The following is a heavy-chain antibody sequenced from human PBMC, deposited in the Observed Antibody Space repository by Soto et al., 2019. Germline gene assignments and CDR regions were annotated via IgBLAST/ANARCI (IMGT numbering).Heavy chain of an antibody. Sequence: QITLKESGPTLVKPTQTLTLTCTFSGFSLRTRGVGVGCMRQPPEKALEWLARIYWDDDKRYSPSLKSRLTIPKDTAKNQVVLRMTNAGPGDSGTYYCARSGDYYDSSGYINYWGQGTLVSVSS. V-gene: IGHV2-5*02. CDR2: IYWDDDK. J-gene: IGHJ4*02. CDR3: ARSGDYYDSSGYINY. D-gene: IGHD3-22*01. CDR1: GFSLRTRGVG.